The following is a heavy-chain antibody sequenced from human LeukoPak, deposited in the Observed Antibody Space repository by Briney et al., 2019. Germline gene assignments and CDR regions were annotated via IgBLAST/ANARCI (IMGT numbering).Heavy chain of an antibody. CDR1: GFTFSSYS. Sequence: GGSLRLSCAASGFTFSSYSMNWVRQAPGKGLEWVSYISSSSSTIYYADSVKGRFTISRDNAKNSLYLQMNSLRAEDTAVYYCARDPGYDYGDYYGMDVWGQGTTVTVSS. D-gene: IGHD4-17*01. CDR2: ISSSSSTI. V-gene: IGHV3-48*01. CDR3: ARDPGYDYGDYYGMDV. J-gene: IGHJ6*02.